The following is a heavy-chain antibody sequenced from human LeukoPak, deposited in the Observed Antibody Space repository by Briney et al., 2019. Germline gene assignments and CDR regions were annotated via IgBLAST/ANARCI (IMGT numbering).Heavy chain of an antibody. D-gene: IGHD3-9*01. CDR3: ARTVATFYDSLTGHDVFDS. CDR1: GDSVSSNSSA. CDR2: TYYRSKWSN. J-gene: IGHJ4*02. V-gene: IGHV6-1*01. Sequence: SQTLSLTCAISGDSVSSNSSAWNWIRQSPSRGLEWLGRTYYRSKWSNDFALSVKDRITFKTDTSKNQVSLQLTSVAPEDTAVYYCARTVATFYDSLTGHDVFDSWGQGTVVTVSS.